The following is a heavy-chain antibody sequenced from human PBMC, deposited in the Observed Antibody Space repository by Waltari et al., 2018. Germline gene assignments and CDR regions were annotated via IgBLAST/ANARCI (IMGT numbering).Heavy chain of an antibody. CDR3: ASGGVGGEESMFDY. CDR1: GYSISSGYY. CDR2: IYHSGST. Sequence: QVQLQESGPGLVKPSETLSLTCTVSGYSISSGYYWGWIRQPPGKGLEWIGSIYHSGSTYYNPSLKGRVTISVDTSKNQFSLKLSSVTAADTAVYYCASGGVGGEESMFDYWGQGTLVTVSS. D-gene: IGHD3-10*01. V-gene: IGHV4-38-2*02. J-gene: IGHJ4*02.